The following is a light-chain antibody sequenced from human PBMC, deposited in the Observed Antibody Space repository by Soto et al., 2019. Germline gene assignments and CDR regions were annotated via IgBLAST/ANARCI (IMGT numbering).Light chain of an antibody. CDR2: EVS. CDR1: SSDVGAYNL. CDR3: TSYEGGGRYV. J-gene: IGLJ1*01. Sequence: QSALTQPASVSGSPGQSVTISCTGTSSDVGAYNLVSWYQQYPGKAPKLMIYEVSNRPSGVSNRFSGSKSGNTASLTISGLQAEDEADYYCCTSYEGGGRYVFGTGTEVTVL. V-gene: IGLV2-14*01.